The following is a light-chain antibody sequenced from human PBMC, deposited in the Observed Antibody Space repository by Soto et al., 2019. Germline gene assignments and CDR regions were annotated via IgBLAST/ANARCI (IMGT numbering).Light chain of an antibody. CDR3: QSYDSSLSGYVV. CDR2: GNS. Sequence: QSVLTQPPSVSGAPGQRVTIYCTRSSSNIGAGYDVHWYQQLPGTAPKLLIYGNSNRPSGVPDRFSGSKSGTSASLAITGLQAEDEADYYCQSYDSSLSGYVVFGGGTKLTVL. CDR1: SSNIGAGYD. V-gene: IGLV1-40*01. J-gene: IGLJ2*01.